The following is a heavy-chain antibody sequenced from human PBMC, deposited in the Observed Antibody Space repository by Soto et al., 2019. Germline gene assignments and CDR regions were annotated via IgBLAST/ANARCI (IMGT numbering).Heavy chain of an antibody. V-gene: IGHV1-69*10. D-gene: IGHD2-15*01. CDR3: ASGKLLRRTQAFDI. J-gene: IGHJ3*02. CDR1: GGTFSGYA. CDR2: IIPIFGIA. Sequence: SVKVSCKASGGTFSGYAIGWVRQAPGQGLEWMGGIIPIFGIANYAQKFQGRVTITADKSTSTAYMELSSLRSEDTAVYYCASGKLLRRTQAFDIWGQGTMVTVSS.